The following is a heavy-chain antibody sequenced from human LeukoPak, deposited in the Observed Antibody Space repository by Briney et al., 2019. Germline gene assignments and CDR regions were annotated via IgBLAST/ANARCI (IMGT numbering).Heavy chain of an antibody. CDR2: IRSSSSYI. D-gene: IGHD6-19*01. CDR1: GFTFSSYS. V-gene: IGHV3-21*01. J-gene: IGHJ4*02. CDR3: ARTTSGWSFDY. Sequence: GGSLRLSCAASGFTFSSYSMNWVRQAPGKGLEWVSSIRSSSSYIYYADSVKGRFTISRDNARNSLYLQMNSLRAEDTAVYYCARTTSGWSFDYWGQGTQVTVSS.